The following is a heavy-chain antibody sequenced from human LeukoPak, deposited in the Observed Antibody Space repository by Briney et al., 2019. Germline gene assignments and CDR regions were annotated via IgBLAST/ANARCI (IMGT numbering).Heavy chain of an antibody. Sequence: GGSLRLSCAAAGFTFSSYWMHWVRQAPGKGPVWVARTNRDGSSTAYADSVKGRFTISKDNAKNTLYLLMNSLRAEDTAVYYCARDSVEWYIFDYWGQGTLVTVSS. J-gene: IGHJ4*02. CDR1: GFTFSSYW. V-gene: IGHV3-74*01. D-gene: IGHD3-3*01. CDR3: ARDSVEWYIFDY. CDR2: TNRDGSST.